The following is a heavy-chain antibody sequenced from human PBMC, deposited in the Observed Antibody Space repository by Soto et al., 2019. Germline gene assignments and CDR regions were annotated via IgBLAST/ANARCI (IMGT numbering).Heavy chain of an antibody. Sequence: TLCLTCTVSGGSISSGGYYWSWIRQHPGKGLEWIGYIYYSGSTYYNPSLKSRVTISVDTSKNQFSLKLSSVTAADTAVYYCAMFPDSSGYYLDYWGQGTLVTVSS. CDR2: IYYSGST. J-gene: IGHJ4*02. D-gene: IGHD3-22*01. V-gene: IGHV4-31*03. CDR3: AMFPDSSGYYLDY. CDR1: GGSISSGGYY.